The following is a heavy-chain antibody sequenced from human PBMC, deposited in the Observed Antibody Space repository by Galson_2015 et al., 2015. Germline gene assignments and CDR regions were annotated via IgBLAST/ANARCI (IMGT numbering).Heavy chain of an antibody. J-gene: IGHJ6*03. CDR1: AFAFGIYD. CDR3: AKTTVAAGSSWYMDA. D-gene: IGHD4-23*01. Sequence: TLRLSCAASAFAFGIYDMNWIRQAPGKGLEWVSYITSTGDTTYYADSVKGRFTVSRDNAKNSLFLQMNSLRAEDTALYYCAKTTVAAGSSWYMDAWGKGATVTVSS. V-gene: IGHV3-48*03. CDR2: ITSTGDTT.